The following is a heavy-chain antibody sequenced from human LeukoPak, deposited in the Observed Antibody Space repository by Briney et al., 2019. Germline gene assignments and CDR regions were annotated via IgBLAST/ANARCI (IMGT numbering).Heavy chain of an antibody. J-gene: IGHJ4*02. CDR1: GFTFDDYA. CDR3: ARDRYPGYFDY. CDR2: ISWNSGSI. D-gene: IGHD1-1*01. Sequence: GGSLRLSCAASGFTFDDYAMHWVRQAPGKGLEWVSGISWNSGSIGYADSVKGRFTISRDNAKNSLYLQMNSLRAEDTAVYYCARDRYPGYFDYWGQGTLVAVSS. V-gene: IGHV3-9*01.